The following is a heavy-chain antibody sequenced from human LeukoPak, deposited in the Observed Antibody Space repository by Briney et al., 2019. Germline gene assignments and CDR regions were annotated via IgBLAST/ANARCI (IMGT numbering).Heavy chain of an antibody. CDR3: ARGASVVAGNDNAFDI. V-gene: IGHV3-21*01. J-gene: IGHJ3*02. CDR2: ISTSSSYI. Sequence: PGGSLRLSCAASGFTFDDYAMHWVRQAPGKGLEWVSSISTSSSYIYYADSVKGRFAISRDNAKKSLYLQMNSLRADDTAVYYCARGASVVAGNDNAFDIWGQGTMVTVSS. CDR1: GFTFDDYA. D-gene: IGHD6-19*01.